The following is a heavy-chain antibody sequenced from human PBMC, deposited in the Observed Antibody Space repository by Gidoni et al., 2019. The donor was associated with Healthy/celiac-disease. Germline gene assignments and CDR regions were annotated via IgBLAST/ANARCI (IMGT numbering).Heavy chain of an antibody. CDR3: ARDCYGGNSRWFDP. D-gene: IGHD2-21*02. CDR2: IYTSGST. Sequence: QVQLQESGPGLVKPSQTLSLTCTVSGGSISRGSYYWSWIRQPPGKGLEWIGRIYTSGSTNYNPSLKSRVTISVDTSKNQFSLKLSSVTAADTAVYYCARDCYGGNSRWFDPWGQGTLVTVSS. J-gene: IGHJ5*02. CDR1: GGSISRGSYY. V-gene: IGHV4-61*02.